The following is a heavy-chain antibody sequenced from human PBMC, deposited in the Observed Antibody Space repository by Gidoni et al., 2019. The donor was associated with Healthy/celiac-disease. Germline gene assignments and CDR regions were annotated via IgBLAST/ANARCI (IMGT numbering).Heavy chain of an antibody. CDR1: GATFTSYT. CDR2: IIPILGIA. J-gene: IGHJ6*02. Sequence: QVQLVQSGAEVKKPASSVKVSCKASGATFTSYTIRWWRQAPGQGLEWMGRIIPILGIANDAQKFQGRVTITADKSTSTAYMELSSLRSEDTAVYYCAREGCTNGVCTKNYYYYGMDVWGQGTTVTVSS. D-gene: IGHD2-8*01. CDR3: AREGCTNGVCTKNYYYYGMDV. V-gene: IGHV1-69*08.